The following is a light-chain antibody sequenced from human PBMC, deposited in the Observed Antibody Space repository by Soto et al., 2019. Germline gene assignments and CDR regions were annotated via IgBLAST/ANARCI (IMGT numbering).Light chain of an antibody. CDR1: SGAIGNNF. J-gene: IGLJ3*02. V-gene: IGLV6-57*01. Sequence: NFMLIQPHSVSESPGKTVTISCTRTSGAIGNNFVQWYQQRPGSSPTTVIYEGDQRPSGVPSRFSGSFDSSSNSSSLTISGLKTEDEADYYCQSYDNGNWVFGGGTKVTVL. CDR2: EGD. CDR3: QSYDNGNWV.